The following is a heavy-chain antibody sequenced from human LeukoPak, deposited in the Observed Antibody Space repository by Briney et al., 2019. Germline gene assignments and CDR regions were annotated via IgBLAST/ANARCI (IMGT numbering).Heavy chain of an antibody. V-gene: IGHV1-2*04. J-gene: IGHJ4*02. CDR1: GYSFTGYY. CDR2: INPNSGDT. CDR3: ARAGYRGPFFDY. D-gene: IGHD5-18*01. Sequence: ASVKVSCKASGYSFTGYYMHWVRQAPGQGLEWMGWINPNSGDTNYAQKFQGWVTMTRDTSISTAYMELSRLRSDDTAVYYCARAGYRGPFFDYWGQGTLVTVSS.